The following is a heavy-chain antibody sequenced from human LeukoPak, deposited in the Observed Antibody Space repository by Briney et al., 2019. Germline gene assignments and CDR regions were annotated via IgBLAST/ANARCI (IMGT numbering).Heavy chain of an antibody. CDR1: GGSFSGYY. D-gene: IGHD5-12*01. J-gene: IGHJ4*02. V-gene: IGHV4-34*01. CDR2: INHSGST. CDR3: ARALRGYSGYDQFDY. Sequence: SETLSLTCAVYGGSFSGYYWSWIRQPPGKGLEWIGEINHSGSTNYNPSLKSRVTISVDTSKNQFSLKLSSVTAADTAVYYCARALRGYSGYDQFDYWGQGTLVTVSS.